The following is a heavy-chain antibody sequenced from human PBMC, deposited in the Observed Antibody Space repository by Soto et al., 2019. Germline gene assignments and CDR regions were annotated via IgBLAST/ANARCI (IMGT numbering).Heavy chain of an antibody. J-gene: IGHJ3*02. CDR2: INANSGNT. CDR1: GYTFTSYG. CDR3: ARDTGYYDSSGYYYFKAFDI. Sequence: ASVKVSCKASGYTFTSYGISWVRQAPGQGLEWMGLINANSGNTSYAQKFQGRVTMTRDTSTSTVYMELSSLRSEDTAVYYCARDTGYYDSSGYYYFKAFDIWGQGTMVTVSS. D-gene: IGHD3-22*01. V-gene: IGHV1-18*01.